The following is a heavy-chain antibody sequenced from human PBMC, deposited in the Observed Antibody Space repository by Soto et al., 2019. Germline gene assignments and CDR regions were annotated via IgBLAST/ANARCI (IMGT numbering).Heavy chain of an antibody. CDR2: IIPIFGTA. V-gene: IGHV1-69*13. J-gene: IGHJ4*02. D-gene: IGHD1-26*01. CDR1: GGTFSSYA. CDR3: ARDLSSGSPSPGVY. Sequence: VASVKVSCKASGGTFSSYAISWVRQAPGQGLEWMGGIIPIFGTANYAQKFQGRVTITADESTSTAYMELSSLRSEDTAVYYCARDLSSGSPSPGVYWGQGTLVTVSS.